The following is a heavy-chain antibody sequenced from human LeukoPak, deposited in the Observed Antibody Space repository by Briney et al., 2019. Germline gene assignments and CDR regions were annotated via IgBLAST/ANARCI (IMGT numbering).Heavy chain of an antibody. Sequence: GGSLRLSCAASGFTFRTYAMHWVRQAPGKGLEWVAVISHDGRNENYADSVKGRFTASRDNSKNTLYMQMNSLRAEDTAVYYCASLYNTFDNDSWGQETLVTVSS. CDR1: GFTFRTYA. J-gene: IGHJ4*02. CDR3: ASLYNTFDNDS. V-gene: IGHV3-30*04. D-gene: IGHD1-14*01. CDR2: ISHDGRNE.